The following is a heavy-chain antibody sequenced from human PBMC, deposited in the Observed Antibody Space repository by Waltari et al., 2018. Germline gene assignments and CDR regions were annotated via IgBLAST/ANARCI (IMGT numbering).Heavy chain of an antibody. V-gene: IGHV3-48*04. Sequence: EVQLVESGGGLVQQGGSLSLSCAASGFTFSSYSMNWVRQAPGKGLEWISYIRSSSDTIYYADSVKGRFTISRDNAKNSLYLQMNSLRVEDTAVYYCARGEYSLTYWGQGTLVTVPS. J-gene: IGHJ4*02. CDR3: ARGEYSLTY. CDR2: IRSSSDTI. D-gene: IGHD6-6*01. CDR1: GFTFSSYS.